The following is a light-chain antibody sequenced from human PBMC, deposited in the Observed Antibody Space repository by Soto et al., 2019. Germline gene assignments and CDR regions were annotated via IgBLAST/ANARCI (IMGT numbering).Light chain of an antibody. J-gene: IGKJ2*01. V-gene: IGKV4-1*01. Sequence: IVMTQSPDSLAVSLGERATINCKSSQSVLYSSNNKNYLAWYRQKPGQPPKLLIYWASIRESGVPDRISGSGSGTDFTLTISSLQAEDVAVYYCQQYYSTPPYTFGQGTKLEFK. CDR1: QSVLYSSNNKNY. CDR3: QQYYSTPPYT. CDR2: WAS.